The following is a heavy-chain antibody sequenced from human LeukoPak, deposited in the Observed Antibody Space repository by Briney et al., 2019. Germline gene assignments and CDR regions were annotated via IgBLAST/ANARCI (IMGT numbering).Heavy chain of an antibody. J-gene: IGHJ4*02. V-gene: IGHV3-7*01. Sequence: GGSLRLSCAASGFTFSSYWMSWVRQAPGKGLEWVANIKQDGSEKYYVDSVKGRFTISRDNAKNSLYLQMNSLRAEDTAVYYCARDTFHYDFWGGYGRADYWGQGTLVTVSS. CDR3: ARDTFHYDFWGGYGRADY. CDR1: GFTFSSYW. CDR2: IKQDGSEK. D-gene: IGHD3-3*01.